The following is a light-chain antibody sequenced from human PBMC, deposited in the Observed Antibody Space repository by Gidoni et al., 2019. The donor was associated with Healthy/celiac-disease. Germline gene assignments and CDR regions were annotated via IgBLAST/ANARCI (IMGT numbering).Light chain of an antibody. CDR1: KLGDKY. V-gene: IGLV3-1*01. CDR2: QDS. J-gene: IGLJ1*01. CDR3: QAWDSSTHYV. Sequence: SYELTQPPSVSVSPGQTASITCSGDKLGDKYACWYQQQPGQSPVLVIYQDSKRPSGIPERFSGSNSGNTATLTISGTQAMDEADYYCQAWDSSTHYVFGTGTKVTVL.